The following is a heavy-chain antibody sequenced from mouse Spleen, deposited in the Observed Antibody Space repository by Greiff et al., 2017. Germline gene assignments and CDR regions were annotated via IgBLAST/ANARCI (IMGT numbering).Heavy chain of an antibody. CDR1: GFSFNTYA. J-gene: IGHJ2*01. D-gene: IGHD2-13*01. CDR2: IRSKSNNYAT. Sequence: EVQLVESGGGLVQPKGSLKLSCAASGFSFNTYAMNWVRQAPGKGLEWVARIRSKSNNYATYYADSVKDRFTISRDDSESMLYLQMNNLKTEDTAMYYCVRQGGGDYSYFDYWGQGTTLTVSS. CDR3: VRQGGGDYSYFDY. V-gene: IGHV10-1*01.